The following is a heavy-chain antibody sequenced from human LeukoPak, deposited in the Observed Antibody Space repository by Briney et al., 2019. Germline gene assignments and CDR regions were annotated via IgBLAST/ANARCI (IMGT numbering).Heavy chain of an antibody. Sequence: PSETLSLICTVSGGSISGYYWGWIRQPAGKGLEWIGRISTTGSTNYSPSLRSRVTISLDESKNQFSLTLSSVTAADTAVYYCARILFGSTTPMRYYYYMDVWGKGTTVTVSS. V-gene: IGHV4-4*07. CDR2: ISTTGST. J-gene: IGHJ6*03. D-gene: IGHD2-2*01. CDR1: GGSISGYY. CDR3: ARILFGSTTPMRYYYYMDV.